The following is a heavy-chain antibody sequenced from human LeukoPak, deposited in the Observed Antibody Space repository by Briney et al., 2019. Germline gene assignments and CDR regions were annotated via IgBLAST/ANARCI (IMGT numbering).Heavy chain of an antibody. CDR1: GFAFSSYS. CDR2: ISYDGSNK. J-gene: IGHJ4*02. V-gene: IGHV3-30-3*01. CDR3: AKGGPSSSTSGYYFDY. Sequence: GGSLRLSCAASGFAFSSYSMHWVRQAPGKGLEWAAVISYDGSNKYYADSVKGRFTISRDNSKNTLYLQMNSLRAEDTAVYYCAKGGPSSSTSGYYFDYWGQGTLVTVSS. D-gene: IGHD2-2*01.